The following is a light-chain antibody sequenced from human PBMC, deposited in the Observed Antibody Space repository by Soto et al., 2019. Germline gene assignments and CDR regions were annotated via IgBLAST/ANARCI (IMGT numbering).Light chain of an antibody. V-gene: IGKV1-5*01. Sequence: DIQMTQSPSTLSASVGDGVTITCRASQSIGTWLAWYQQKPGKAPKVLIYDVSSLKSGVPSRFSGSASATEFTLTISSLQPDDFATYYCRQYKSFWTFGQGTKVDIK. CDR3: RQYKSFWT. CDR2: DVS. CDR1: QSIGTW. J-gene: IGKJ1*01.